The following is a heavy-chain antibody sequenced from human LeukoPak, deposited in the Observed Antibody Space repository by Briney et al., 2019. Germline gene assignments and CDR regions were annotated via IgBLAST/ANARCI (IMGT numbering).Heavy chain of an antibody. D-gene: IGHD4-17*01. V-gene: IGHV3-15*01. CDR2: IKSKTDGGTT. J-gene: IGHJ4*02. CDR3: TTDPPLLYGDSLGFDY. Sequence: GSLRLSCAASGFTFSNAWMSWVRQAPGKGLGWVGRIKSKTDGGTTDYAAPVKGRFTISRDDSKNTLYLQMNSLKTEDTAVYYCTTDPPLLYGDSLGFDYWGQGTLVTVSS. CDR1: GFTFSNAW.